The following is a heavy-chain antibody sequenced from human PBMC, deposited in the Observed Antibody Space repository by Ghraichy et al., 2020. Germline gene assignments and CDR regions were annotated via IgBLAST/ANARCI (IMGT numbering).Heavy chain of an antibody. D-gene: IGHD3-22*01. J-gene: IGHJ4*02. CDR3: ARLPYYYDNSGPYYFDY. V-gene: IGHV5-51*01. Sequence: GESLNISSEASGYSFPKYWIGWVRQMPGKGLEWMGIIYPGDSDTRYSPSFRGQVTISADKSLSTAYLQWSSLKASDTAMYYCARLPYYYDNSGPYYFDYWGQGTLVTVSS. CDR2: IYPGDSDT. CDR1: GYSFPKYW.